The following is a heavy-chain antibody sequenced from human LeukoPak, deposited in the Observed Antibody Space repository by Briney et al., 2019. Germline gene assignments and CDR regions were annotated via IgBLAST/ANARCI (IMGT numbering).Heavy chain of an antibody. Sequence: NPGGSLRLSCAASGFTFSSYSMNWVRQAPGKGLEWVSSISSSSSYIYYADSVKGRFTISRDNAKNSLYLQMNSLRAEDTAVYYCARDDHGANYYYYYMDVWGKGTTVTISS. CDR1: GFTFSSYS. CDR3: ARDDHGANYYYYYMDV. CDR2: ISSSSSYI. J-gene: IGHJ6*03. V-gene: IGHV3-21*01. D-gene: IGHD3-16*01.